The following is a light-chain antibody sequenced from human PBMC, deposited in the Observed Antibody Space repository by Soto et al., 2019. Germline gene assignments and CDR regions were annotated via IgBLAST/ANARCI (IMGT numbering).Light chain of an antibody. CDR1: DSNIGSNS. J-gene: IGLJ1*01. CDR3: AAWDASLSACV. CDR2: YNN. Sequence: QSVLTQPPSASGTAGQVVTISCSGGDSNIGSNSVYWYQHLPRMAPKLLIYYNNQRPSRVPDRFSGSRSGTSASLAIVGLRSEDEAVYYCAAWDASLSACVFGNGTKLTVL. V-gene: IGLV1-47*02.